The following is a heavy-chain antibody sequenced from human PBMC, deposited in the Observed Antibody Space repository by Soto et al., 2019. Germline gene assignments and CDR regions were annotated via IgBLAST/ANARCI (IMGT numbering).Heavy chain of an antibody. CDR2: INHSGST. J-gene: IGHJ6*03. CDR1: GGSFSGYY. Sequence: SETLSLTCAVYGGSFSGYYWSWIRQPPGKGLEWIGEINHSGSTNYNPSLKSRVTISVDTSKNQFSLKLSSVTAADTAVYYCAREGDRGYSGYDGGLNVWGKGTTVTVSS. D-gene: IGHD5-12*01. V-gene: IGHV4-34*01. CDR3: AREGDRGYSGYDGGLNV.